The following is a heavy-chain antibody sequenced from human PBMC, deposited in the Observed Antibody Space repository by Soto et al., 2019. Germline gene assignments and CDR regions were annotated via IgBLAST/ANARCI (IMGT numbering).Heavy chain of an antibody. J-gene: IGHJ4*02. CDR1: GFTFSSYG. CDR3: AKDLSIAALDFDY. D-gene: IGHD6-6*01. V-gene: IGHV3-30*18. Sequence: PGGSLRLSCAASGFTFSSYGMHWVRQAPGKGLEWVAVMSVDGVNKWCADSVKGRFTLSRDNSKNTLYLQMNSLRVEDTAVYYCAKDLSIAALDFDYWGQGTLVTVSS. CDR2: MSVDGVNK.